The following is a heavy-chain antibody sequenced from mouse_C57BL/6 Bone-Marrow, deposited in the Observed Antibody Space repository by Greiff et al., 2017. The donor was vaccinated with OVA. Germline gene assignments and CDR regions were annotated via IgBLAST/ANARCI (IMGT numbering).Heavy chain of an antibody. V-gene: IGHV1-81*01. J-gene: IGHJ1*03. CDR2: IYPRSGNT. CDR3: ASVYYYGSSYVRYFDV. CDR1: GYTFTSYG. Sequence: QVQLQQSGAELARPGASVKLSCKASGYTFTSYGISWVKQRTGQGLEWIGEIYPRSGNTYYNEKFKGKATLTADKSSSTAYMELRSLTSEDSAVYFCASVYYYGSSYVRYFDVWGTGTTVTVSS. D-gene: IGHD1-1*01.